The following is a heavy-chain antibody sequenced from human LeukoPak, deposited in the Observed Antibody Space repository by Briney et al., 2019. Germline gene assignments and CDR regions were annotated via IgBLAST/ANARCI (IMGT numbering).Heavy chain of an antibody. D-gene: IGHD2-2*01. V-gene: IGHV4-59*01. CDR3: ARGGREYCSSTSCYADDFDY. Sequence: TSETLSLTCTVSGGSISSYYWSWIRQPPGKGLEWIGYIYYSGSTNYNPSLKSRVTISVDTSKNQFSLKLSSVTAADTAVYYCARGGREYCSSTSCYADDFDYWGQGTLVTVSS. CDR1: GGSISSYY. CDR2: IYYSGST. J-gene: IGHJ4*02.